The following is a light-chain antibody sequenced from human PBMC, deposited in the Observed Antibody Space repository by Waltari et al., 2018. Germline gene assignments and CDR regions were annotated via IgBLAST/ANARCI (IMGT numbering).Light chain of an antibody. CDR3: QQYDNWPPRVT. V-gene: IGKV3-15*01. CDR1: QSVNSN. J-gene: IGKJ3*01. Sequence: EMVMPQSPATLSVSPGERATHSSSASQSVNSNLAWYQQNPGQAPRLLIYAASTRAAGIPARFSGSGSGTEFTLTISSLQSEDFAVYYCQQYDNWPPRVTFGPGTKVDIK. CDR2: AAS.